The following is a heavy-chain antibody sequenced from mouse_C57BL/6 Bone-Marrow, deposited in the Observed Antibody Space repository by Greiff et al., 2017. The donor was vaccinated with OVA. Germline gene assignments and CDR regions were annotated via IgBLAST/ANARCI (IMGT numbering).Heavy chain of an antibody. Sequence: EVQLQQSGPVLVKPGASVKMSCKASGYTFTDYYMNWVKQSHGKSLEWIGVINPYNGGTSYNQKFKGKATLTVDKSSSTAYMELNSLTSEDSAVYYCARVGYDYDDFPQAWFAYWGQGTLVTVSA. J-gene: IGHJ3*01. D-gene: IGHD2-4*01. V-gene: IGHV1-19*01. CDR2: INPYNGGT. CDR3: ARVGYDYDDFPQAWFAY. CDR1: GYTFTDYY.